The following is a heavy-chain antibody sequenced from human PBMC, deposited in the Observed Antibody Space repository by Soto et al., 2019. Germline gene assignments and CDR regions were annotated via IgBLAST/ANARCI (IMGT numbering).Heavy chain of an antibody. CDR2: ISYDGSNK. Sequence: GGSLRLSCAASGFTFSSYAMHWVRQAPGKGLEWVAVISYDGSNKYYADSVKGRFTISRDNSKNTLYLQMNSLRAEDTAVYYCARGAEYSSSEFDYWGQGTLVTV. CDR3: ARGAEYSSSEFDY. CDR1: GFTFSSYA. J-gene: IGHJ4*02. D-gene: IGHD6-6*01. V-gene: IGHV3-30-3*01.